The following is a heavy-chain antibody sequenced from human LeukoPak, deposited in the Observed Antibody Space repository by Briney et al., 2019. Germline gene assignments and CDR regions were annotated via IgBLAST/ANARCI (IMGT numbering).Heavy chain of an antibody. V-gene: IGHV4-59*08. J-gene: IGHJ4*02. CDR1: GASLSSYY. Sequence: SETLSLTCTVSGASLSSYYWSWLRQPPGKGLEWIGNIYKNGSTNYNPSLKSRVTISIDTSKNQFSLRLSSVTAADTAVYYCARLYYDILTGSSYFFDYWGQGPLVTVSS. CDR2: IYKNGST. D-gene: IGHD3-9*01. CDR3: ARLYYDILTGSSYFFDY.